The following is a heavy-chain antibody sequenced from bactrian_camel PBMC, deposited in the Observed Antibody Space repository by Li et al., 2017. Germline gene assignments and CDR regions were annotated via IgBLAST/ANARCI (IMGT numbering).Heavy chain of an antibody. Sequence: VQLVESGGGLVQPGGSLRLSCAASGFTFSGYFMGWVRQAPTKGLEWVAAIDKGGITTYYPDSVKGRFTISRDNSKNTLYLQMNSLKPEDTAMYYCAAEEGKIFDYWGQGTQVTVS. J-gene: IGHJ6*01. V-gene: IGHV3S31*01. CDR1: GFTFSGYF. CDR2: IDKGGITT. CDR3: AAEEGKIFDY.